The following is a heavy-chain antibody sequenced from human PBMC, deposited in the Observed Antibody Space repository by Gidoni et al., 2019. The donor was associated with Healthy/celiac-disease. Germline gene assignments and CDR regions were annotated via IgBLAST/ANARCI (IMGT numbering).Heavy chain of an antibody. J-gene: IGHJ4*02. CDR1: GFTFSSYA. CDR2: ISGSGGST. V-gene: IGHV3-23*04. D-gene: IGHD3-3*01. CDR3: AKALRGGITIFGVVGGDY. Sequence: EVQLVESGGGLVQHGGSLRPACAASGFTFSSYAMSWVRQATGKGLGWVSAISGSGGSTYYADSVKGRFTISRDNSKNTLYLQMNSLGAEDTAVYYCAKALRGGITIFGVVGGDYWGQGTLVTVSS.